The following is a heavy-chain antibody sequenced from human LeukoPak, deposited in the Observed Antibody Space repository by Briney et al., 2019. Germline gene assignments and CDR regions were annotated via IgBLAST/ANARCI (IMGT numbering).Heavy chain of an antibody. CDR1: GGSFSGYY. D-gene: IGHD3-10*01. CDR3: ALVRGVRVWFDP. Sequence: SETLSLTCAVYGGSFSGYYWSWIRQPPGKGLERIGEINHSGSTNYNPSLKSRVTISVDTSKNQFSLKLSSVTAADTAVYYCALVRGVRVWFDPWGQGTLVTVSS. V-gene: IGHV4-34*01. CDR2: INHSGST. J-gene: IGHJ5*02.